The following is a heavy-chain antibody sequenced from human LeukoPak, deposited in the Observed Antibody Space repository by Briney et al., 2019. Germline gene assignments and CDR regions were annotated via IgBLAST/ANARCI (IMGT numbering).Heavy chain of an antibody. CDR1: GGTFSNYG. J-gene: IGHJ6*02. CDR2: IIPIFGTA. D-gene: IGHD2-15*01. V-gene: IGHV1-69*13. CDR3: ARTGENPPAATLYGMDV. Sequence: ASVKVSCKASGGTFSNYGISWVRQAPGQGLEWMGGIIPIFGTANYAQKFQGRVTITADESTSTAYMELSSLRSEDTAVYYCARTGENPPAATLYGMDVWGQGTTVTVSS.